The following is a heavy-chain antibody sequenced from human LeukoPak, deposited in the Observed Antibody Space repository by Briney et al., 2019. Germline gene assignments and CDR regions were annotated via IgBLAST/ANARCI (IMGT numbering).Heavy chain of an antibody. CDR1: GFPFTNYW. Sequence: QPGGSLRLSCAASGFPFTNYWMSWVRQAPGRGLEWVANIKQDGSEKYYVASVMGRFTISRDNAKNSLFLQMNSLRAEDTAVYYCATWGPDYWGQGTLVTVSS. CDR3: ATWGPDY. J-gene: IGHJ4*02. D-gene: IGHD7-27*01. CDR2: IKQDGSEK. V-gene: IGHV3-7*01.